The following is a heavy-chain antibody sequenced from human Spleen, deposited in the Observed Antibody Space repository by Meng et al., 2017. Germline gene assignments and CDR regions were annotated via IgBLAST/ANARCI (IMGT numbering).Heavy chain of an antibody. V-gene: IGHV1-2*06. CDR2: INPKSGDT. D-gene: IGHD6-25*01. Sequence: QGQLVPSGAEVKKPGASVKVSCKASGYTFTGYYMHWVRQAPGQGLEWMGRINPKSGDTHYAQKFQARVTMTGDTSISTAYMELSGLRSDDTAMYYCARDEDISAAGKLFGDYWGQGTLVTVS. CDR3: ARDEDISAAGKLFGDY. CDR1: GYTFTGYY. J-gene: IGHJ4*02.